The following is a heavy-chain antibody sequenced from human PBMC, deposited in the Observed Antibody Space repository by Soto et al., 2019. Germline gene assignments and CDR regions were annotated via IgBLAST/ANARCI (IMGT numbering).Heavy chain of an antibody. Sequence: SVKVSCKASGGTFSSYAISWVRQAPGQGLEWMGGIIPIFGTANYAQKFQGRVTITADESTSTAYMELSSLRSEDTAVYYCARADVTMVRGVIIKDYYYYYGMDVWGQGTTVTVYS. D-gene: IGHD3-10*01. CDR1: GGTFSSYA. J-gene: IGHJ6*02. CDR3: ARADVTMVRGVIIKDYYYYYGMDV. V-gene: IGHV1-69*13. CDR2: IIPIFGTA.